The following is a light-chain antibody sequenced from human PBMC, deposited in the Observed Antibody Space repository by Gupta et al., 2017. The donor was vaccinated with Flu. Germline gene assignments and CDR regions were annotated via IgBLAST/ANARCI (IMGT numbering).Light chain of an antibody. V-gene: IGLV1-40*01. CDR1: SSNIGAGYN. Sequence: QSVLTPPPSVSGAPGPRVTIPCTGSSSNIGAGYNVQWYQQLPGTAPKLLIYGNTNRPSGVPDRFSGSKSGTSASPAITSASLAITGLQAEDEADYYCQSYDSSLSGYVFGTGTKVTVL. CDR3: QSYDSSLSGYV. CDR2: GNT. J-gene: IGLJ1*01.